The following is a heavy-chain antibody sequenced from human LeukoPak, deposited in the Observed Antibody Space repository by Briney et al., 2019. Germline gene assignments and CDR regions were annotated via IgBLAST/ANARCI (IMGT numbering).Heavy chain of an antibody. CDR2: ISAYNGNT. CDR1: GYTFTGYY. CDR3: ARDFVGATKGGFDY. J-gene: IGHJ4*02. V-gene: IGHV1-18*04. Sequence: ASVKVSCKASGYTFTGYYMHWVRQAPGQGLEWMGWISAYNGNTNYAQKLQGRVTMTTDTSTSTAYMELRSLRSDDTAVYYCARDFVGATKGGFDYWGQGTLVTVSS. D-gene: IGHD1-26*01.